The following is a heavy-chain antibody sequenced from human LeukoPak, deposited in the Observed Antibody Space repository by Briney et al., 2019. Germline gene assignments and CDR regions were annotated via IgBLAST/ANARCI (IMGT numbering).Heavy chain of an antibody. CDR2: INHSGST. J-gene: IGHJ4*02. CDR3: ARHSGLDSSSLVY. CDR1: GGSFSGYY. Sequence: SETLSLTCAVYGGSFSGYYWSWIRQPPGKGLEWIGEINHSGSTNYNPSLKSRVTISVDTSKNQFSLKLSSVTAADTAVYYCARHSGLDSSSLVYWGQGTLVTVSS. V-gene: IGHV4-34*01. D-gene: IGHD6-13*01.